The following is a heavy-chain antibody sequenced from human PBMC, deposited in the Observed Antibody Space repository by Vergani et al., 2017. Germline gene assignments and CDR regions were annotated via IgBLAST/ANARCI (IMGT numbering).Heavy chain of an antibody. CDR3: AKANPRNSGYDYLYYYRAMYV. D-gene: IGHD5-12*01. Sequence: VQLQQWGAGLLKPSETLSLTCAVYGGSFSGYYWSWIRQPPGKGLEWVSGISGSGGSTYYAGSVKGRFTISRDSSKNTLYLQMNSLSAEDTAVYYCAKANPRNSGYDYLYYYRAMYVWGQGTTVTVSS. CDR2: ISGSGGST. J-gene: IGHJ6*02. V-gene: IGHV3-23*01. CDR1: GGSFSGYY.